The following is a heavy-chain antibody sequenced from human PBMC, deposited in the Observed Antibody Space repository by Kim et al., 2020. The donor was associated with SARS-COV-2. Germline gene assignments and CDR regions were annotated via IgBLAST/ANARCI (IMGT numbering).Heavy chain of an antibody. J-gene: IGHJ6*02. Sequence: SVKVSCKVSGYTLTELSMHWVRQAPGKGLEWMGGFDPEDGETIYAQKLQGRVTMTEDTSTDTAYMELSSLRSEDTAVYYCATAVAVAGTSSEYYYYYGMDAWAQGTTVIVSS. CDR3: ATAVAVAGTSSEYYYYYGMDA. CDR1: GYTLTELS. D-gene: IGHD6-19*01. V-gene: IGHV1-24*01. CDR2: FDPEDGET.